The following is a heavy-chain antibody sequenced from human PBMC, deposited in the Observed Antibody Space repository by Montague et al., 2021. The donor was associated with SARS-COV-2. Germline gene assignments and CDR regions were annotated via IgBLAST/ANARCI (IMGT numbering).Heavy chain of an antibody. CDR3: AKFSRDSSGVA. Sequence: FLRLSCAASGFTFSRYTISWVRQAPGKGLEWVSGISGGGDRKYYADSVKGRLTISRDNSKNTVYVQMNSLRAEDTAVYYCAKFSRDSSGVAWGQGTPVTVPS. CDR2: ISGGGDRK. V-gene: IGHV3-23*01. D-gene: IGHD3-22*01. J-gene: IGHJ5*02. CDR1: GFTFSRYT.